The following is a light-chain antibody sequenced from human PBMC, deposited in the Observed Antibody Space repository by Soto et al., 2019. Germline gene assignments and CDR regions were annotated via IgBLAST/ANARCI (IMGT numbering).Light chain of an antibody. CDR3: QQYGSSQT. CDR1: QSVSSSY. CDR2: GAS. J-gene: IGKJ1*01. V-gene: IGKV3-20*01. Sequence: EIVLTQSPGTLSLSPGERATLSCRASQSVSSSYLAWYQQNPGQAPRLLIYGASSRATGIPDRFSGSGSGTDFTLTISRLEPEDFAVYYCQQYGSSQTFGQGTKV.